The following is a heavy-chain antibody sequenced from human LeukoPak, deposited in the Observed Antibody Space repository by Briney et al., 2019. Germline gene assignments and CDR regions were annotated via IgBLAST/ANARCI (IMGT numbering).Heavy chain of an antibody. V-gene: IGHV3-30*02. J-gene: IGHJ6*03. CDR3: ARERKITMVRGVIIRKNYYYYYMDV. D-gene: IGHD3-10*01. Sequence: GGSLRLSCAASGFTFSSYGMHWVRQAPGKGLEWVAFIRYDGSNKYYADSVKGRFTISRDNSKNTLYLQMNSLRAEDTAVYYCARERKITMVRGVIIRKNYYYYYMDVWGKGTTVTISS. CDR1: GFTFSSYG. CDR2: IRYDGSNK.